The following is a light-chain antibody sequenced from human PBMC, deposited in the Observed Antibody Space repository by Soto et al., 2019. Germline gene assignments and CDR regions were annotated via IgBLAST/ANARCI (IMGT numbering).Light chain of an antibody. Sequence: QSVLTQPPSTSGAPGQRGTISCSWSSSKNGSNTVNWYQQLPGTAPKLLIYSNNQRPSGVPDRFSGSKSGTSASLAIIGLQSEDEADYCCAAWDDSLNGPVFGTGTKVTVL. J-gene: IGLJ1*01. V-gene: IGLV1-44*01. CDR3: AAWDDSLNGPV. CDR1: SSKNGSNT. CDR2: SNN.